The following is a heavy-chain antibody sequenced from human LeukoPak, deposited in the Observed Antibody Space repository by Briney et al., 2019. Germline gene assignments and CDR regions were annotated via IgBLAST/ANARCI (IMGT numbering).Heavy chain of an antibody. Sequence: PSESLSLTCTVSGGSISSYYWSWIRQPPGKGLEWIGYIYYSGSTNYNPPLKSRVTISVDTSKNQFSLKLSSVTAADTAVYYCAREVRYYGSGSYYPLFDYWGQGTLVTVSS. CDR1: GGSISSYY. V-gene: IGHV4-59*01. CDR3: AREVRYYGSGSYYPLFDY. CDR2: IYYSGST. J-gene: IGHJ4*02. D-gene: IGHD3-10*01.